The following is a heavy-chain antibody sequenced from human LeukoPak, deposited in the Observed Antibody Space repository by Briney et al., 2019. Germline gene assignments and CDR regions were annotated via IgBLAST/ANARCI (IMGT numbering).Heavy chain of an antibody. V-gene: IGHV4-34*01. J-gene: IGHJ4*02. D-gene: IGHD1-26*01. Sequence: SETLSLTCAVYGGSFSGYYWSWIRQSPGKGLESIGEINHSGSTNYNPSLKSRVTISVDTSMNQFSLKLSSVTAADTAVYYCARGIVGATRSLFDYWGQGILVTVSS. CDR3: ARGIVGATRSLFDY. CDR2: INHSGST. CDR1: GGSFSGYY.